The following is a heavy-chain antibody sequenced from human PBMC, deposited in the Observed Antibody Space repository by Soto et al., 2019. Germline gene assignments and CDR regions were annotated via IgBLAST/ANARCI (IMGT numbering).Heavy chain of an antibody. D-gene: IGHD3-10*01. J-gene: IGHJ6*03. CDR2: INHSGST. V-gene: IGHV4-34*01. Sequence: PSETMSLTCAVYGGSFSGYYWSWIRQPTGKGLEWIGEINHSGSTNYNPSLKSRVTISVDTSKNQFSLKLSSVTAADTAVYYCARGRGLLIYYYYYMDVWGKGTTVTVSS. CDR1: GGSFSGYY. CDR3: ARGRGLLIYYYYYMDV.